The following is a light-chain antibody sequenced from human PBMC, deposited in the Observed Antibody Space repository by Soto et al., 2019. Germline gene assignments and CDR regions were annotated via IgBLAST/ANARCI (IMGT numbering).Light chain of an antibody. CDR3: SSYAGSTNFV. J-gene: IGLJ1*01. CDR1: SSDVGGYNY. CDR2: DVI. Sequence: QSVLTQLPSASGSPGQSVTISYPGTSSDVGGYNYVSWYQQHPGKAPRLMIYDVIKRPSGVPDRFSGSKSGNTASLTVSGLQAEDEADYYCSSYAGSTNFVFGPGTKVTVL. V-gene: IGLV2-8*01.